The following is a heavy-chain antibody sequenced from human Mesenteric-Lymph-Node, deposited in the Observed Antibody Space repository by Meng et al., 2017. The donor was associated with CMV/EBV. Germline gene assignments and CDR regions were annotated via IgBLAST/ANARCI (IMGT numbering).Heavy chain of an antibody. V-gene: IGHV3-48*01. CDR2: ISPDGGAI. J-gene: IGHJ4*02. CDR1: GFTFTTYA. D-gene: IGHD5-12*01. CDR3: ARVKDSGYPVTYFFDY. Sequence: GESLKISCAASGFTFTTYAMSWVRQAPGQGLEWVSYISPDGGAIYYADSVRGRFTVSRDNSKNTLFLQMNSLRAEDTAVYYCARVKDSGYPVTYFFDYWGQGTLVTVSS.